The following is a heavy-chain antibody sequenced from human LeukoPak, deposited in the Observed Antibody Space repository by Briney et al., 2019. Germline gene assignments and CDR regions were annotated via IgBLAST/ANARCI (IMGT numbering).Heavy chain of an antibody. Sequence: GGSLRLSCEASGVTFTTYEMNWVRQAPGKRLWRASYTSSSGSTIYYADSVKGRFTICRDNAKNSLYLQMNSLRAEDTAVYYCARGLKYYDTLTGFGNYYAMDVWGQGTTVTVSS. J-gene: IGHJ6*02. V-gene: IGHV3-48*03. D-gene: IGHD3-9*01. CDR3: ARGLKYYDTLTGFGNYYAMDV. CDR2: TSSSGSTI. CDR1: GVTFTTYE.